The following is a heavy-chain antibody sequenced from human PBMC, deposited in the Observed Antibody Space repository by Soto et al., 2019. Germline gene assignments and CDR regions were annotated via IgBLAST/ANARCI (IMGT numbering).Heavy chain of an antibody. CDR3: ASNYGDYGGYCYYGMVV. D-gene: IGHD4-17*01. Sequence: GGSLRLSCAASGFTFSSYAMSWVRQAPGKGLEWVSYISSSSSTIYYADSVKGRFTISRDNAKNSLHLQMNSLRDEDTAVYYCASNYGDYGGYCYYGMVVWGQGTTVT. V-gene: IGHV3-48*02. J-gene: IGHJ6*02. CDR2: ISSSSSTI. CDR1: GFTFSSYA.